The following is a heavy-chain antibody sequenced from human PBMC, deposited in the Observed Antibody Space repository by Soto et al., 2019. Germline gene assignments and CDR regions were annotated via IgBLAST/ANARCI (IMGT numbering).Heavy chain of an antibody. Sequence: PRWSLRLSCVASGFSFDNYGMSWCRQAPGEGLEWVSAIKSDGTSTYYAASVEDRFTISRDNSKNTLYLQLNSLRAEDTAVYYCAQLGLMTFSHKHYFNHWGRGTLVTVSS. CDR2: IKSDGTST. CDR3: AQLGLMTFSHKHYFNH. J-gene: IGHJ4*02. V-gene: IGHV3-23*01. D-gene: IGHD3-16*01. CDR1: GFSFDNYG.